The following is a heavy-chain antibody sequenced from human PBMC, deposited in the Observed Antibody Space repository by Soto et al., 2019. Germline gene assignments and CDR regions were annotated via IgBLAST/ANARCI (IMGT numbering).Heavy chain of an antibody. D-gene: IGHD2-21*02. Sequence: EVQLVESGGGLVQPGGSLRLSCAASGFTFSNYWMYWVRQGPGKGLGWVTRINGDGTYTSSAASVKGRFARSRDNAKNTLQLQMNSLRAAATDVSSCARPLESREPTALWGQGTMVTVSS. V-gene: IGHV3-74*01. CDR2: INGDGTYT. CDR1: GFTFSNYW. J-gene: IGHJ4*02. CDR3: ARPLESREPTAL.